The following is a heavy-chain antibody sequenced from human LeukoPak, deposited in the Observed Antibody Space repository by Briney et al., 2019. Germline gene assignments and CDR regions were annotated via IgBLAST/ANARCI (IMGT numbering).Heavy chain of an antibody. D-gene: IGHD1-26*01. CDR3: ARDPGKNWFDP. CDR1: GFSFSSYR. Sequence: HPGGSLRLSCAVSGFSFSSYRMHWVRQAPGKGLVWVSRIGGHGTITNYADSVKGRFTISRDNAENTLYLQMNSLRAEDTAVYYCARDPGKNWFDPWGHRTLVTVSS. J-gene: IGHJ5*02. CDR2: IGGHGTIT. V-gene: IGHV3-74*01.